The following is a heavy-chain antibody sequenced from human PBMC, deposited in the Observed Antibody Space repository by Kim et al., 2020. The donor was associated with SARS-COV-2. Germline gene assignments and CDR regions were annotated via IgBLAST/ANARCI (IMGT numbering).Heavy chain of an antibody. D-gene: IGHD3-10*01. Sequence: SVKVSCKASGGTFSSYAISWVRQAPGQGLEWVGGIIPIFGTANYAQKFQGRVTITADESTSTAYMELSSLRSEDTAVYYCARDWVNHYYGSGPPGYWGQGTLVTVSS. V-gene: IGHV1-69*13. CDR2: IIPIFGTA. CDR3: ARDWVNHYYGSGPPGY. J-gene: IGHJ4*02. CDR1: GGTFSSYA.